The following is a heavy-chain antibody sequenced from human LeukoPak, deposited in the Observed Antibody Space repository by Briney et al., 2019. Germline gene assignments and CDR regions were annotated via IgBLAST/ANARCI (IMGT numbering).Heavy chain of an antibody. CDR1: GVTFSDHY. J-gene: IGHJ6*02. CDR3: ARDESGGDFDWLLASRLSYGMDV. V-gene: IGHV3-11*01. Sequence: GGSLRLSCAASGVTFSDHYMSWIRQAPGEGLEWGSYISSSGSTIYYADSVKGRFTISRDNAKNSLYLQMNSLRAEDTAVYYCARDESGGDFDWLLASRLSYGMDVWGQGTTVTVSS. CDR2: ISSSGSTI. D-gene: IGHD3-9*01.